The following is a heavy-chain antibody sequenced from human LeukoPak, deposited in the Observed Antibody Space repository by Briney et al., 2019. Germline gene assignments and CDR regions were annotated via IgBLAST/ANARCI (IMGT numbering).Heavy chain of an antibody. Sequence: SETQSLTCAVYGGSFTDYYSGWIRQSPGKGLEWIGEIHHSGSTNYNPSLESRVTISIDTSKNQFSLKLSSVTVADTAVYYCARRATGTRNGYYWGQGTLVTVSS. CDR3: ARRATGTRNGYY. D-gene: IGHD4-17*01. J-gene: IGHJ4*02. V-gene: IGHV4-34*01. CDR1: GGSFTDYY. CDR2: IHHSGST.